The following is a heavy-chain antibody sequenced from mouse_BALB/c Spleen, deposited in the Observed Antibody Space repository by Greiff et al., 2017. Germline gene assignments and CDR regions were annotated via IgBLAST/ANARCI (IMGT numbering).Heavy chain of an antibody. V-gene: IGHV3-6*02. Sequence: VQLKESGPGLVKPSQSLSLTCSVTGYSITSGYYWNWIRQFPGNKLEWMGYISYDGSNNYNPSLKNRISITRDTSKNQFFLKLNSVTTEDTATYYCARGALLPDYWGQGTTLTVSS. J-gene: IGHJ2*01. CDR3: ARGALLPDY. CDR2: ISYDGSN. CDR1: GYSITSGYY. D-gene: IGHD1-1*01.